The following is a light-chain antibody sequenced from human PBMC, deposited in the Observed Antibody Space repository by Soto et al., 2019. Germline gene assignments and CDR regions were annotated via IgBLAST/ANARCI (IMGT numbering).Light chain of an antibody. J-gene: IGKJ5*01. V-gene: IGKV3-11*01. Sequence: EIVLTQSPATLSLSPGERATLSCRASQSVSSYLAWYQQKPGKAPRLLIYDASNRATGIPARFSGSGSGTDFTLTISSLEPEDFAVYYCQQRSNWPPSITFGQGTRLEI. CDR3: QQRSNWPPSIT. CDR1: QSVSSY. CDR2: DAS.